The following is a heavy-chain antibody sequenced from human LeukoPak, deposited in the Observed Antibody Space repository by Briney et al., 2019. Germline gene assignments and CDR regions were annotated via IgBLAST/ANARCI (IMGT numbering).Heavy chain of an antibody. D-gene: IGHD2-21*02. CDR2: IKSKTDGGTT. CDR1: GFTFSNAW. V-gene: IGHV3-15*01. J-gene: IGHJ4*02. Sequence: GGSLRLSCAASGFTFSNAWMSWVLQAPGRGLEWVGRIKSKTDGGTTDYAAPVKGRFTISRDDSKNTLYLQMNSLKTEDTAVYYCTTDCGGDCYQFDYWGQGTLVTVSS. CDR3: TTDCGGDCYQFDY.